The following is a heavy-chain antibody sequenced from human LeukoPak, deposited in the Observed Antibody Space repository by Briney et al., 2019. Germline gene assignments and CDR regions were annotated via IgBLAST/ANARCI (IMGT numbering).Heavy chain of an antibody. Sequence: SETLSLTCAVYGGSFSGYYWSWIRQPPGKGLEWIGEINHSGSTNYNPSLKSRVTISVDTSKNQFSLKLSSVTAADTAVYYCARQSIAVAGNNWFDPWGQGTLVTVSS. V-gene: IGHV4-34*01. D-gene: IGHD6-19*01. CDR1: GGSFSGYY. J-gene: IGHJ5*02. CDR2: INHSGST. CDR3: ARQSIAVAGNNWFDP.